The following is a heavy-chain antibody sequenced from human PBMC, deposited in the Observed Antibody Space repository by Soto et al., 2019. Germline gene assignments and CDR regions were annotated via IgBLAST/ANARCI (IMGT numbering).Heavy chain of an antibody. CDR2: ISYDGSNK. D-gene: IGHD3-3*01. J-gene: IGHJ4*02. CDR3: AKDPRKNFYDFLFDY. V-gene: IGHV3-30*18. CDR1: GVPFISYG. Sequence: GGAQRLSCGASGVPFISYGMHWVRQAPGKGLEWVAVISYDGSNKYYADSVKGRFTISRDNSKNTLYLQMNSLRAEDTAVYYCAKDPRKNFYDFLFDYWGQGTLVTVSS.